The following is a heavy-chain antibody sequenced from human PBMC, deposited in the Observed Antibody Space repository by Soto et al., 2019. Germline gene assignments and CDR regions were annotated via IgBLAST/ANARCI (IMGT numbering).Heavy chain of an antibody. CDR1: GYTFTDYY. J-gene: IGHJ4*02. Sequence: QVHLVQSGAEVKKPGASVQVSCKASGYTFTDYYIHWVRQAPGQGLEWMGWINPNSGGTNFAQKFQGWVTMTSYTSIGTAYMELRRLRSDDTAVYYCARDLCSGGSCYSRLLSFFEYWGQGTLVTVSS. D-gene: IGHD2-15*01. CDR3: ARDLCSGGSCYSRLLSFFEY. CDR2: INPNSGGT. V-gene: IGHV1-2*04.